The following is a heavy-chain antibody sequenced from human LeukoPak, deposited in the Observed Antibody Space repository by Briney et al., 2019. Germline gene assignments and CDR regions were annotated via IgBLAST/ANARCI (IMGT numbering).Heavy chain of an antibody. CDR2: ISSSSSYI. J-gene: IGHJ3*02. D-gene: IGHD2-2*01. CDR1: GFTFSSYS. Sequence: GGSLRLSCAASGFTFSSYSMNWVRQAPGKGLEWVSYISSSSSYIYYADSVKGRFTISRDNAKNSLYLQMNSLRAEDTAVYYCARDRKEVVVPAATDAFDIWGQGTMVTVSS. CDR3: ARDRKEVVVPAATDAFDI. V-gene: IGHV3-21*01.